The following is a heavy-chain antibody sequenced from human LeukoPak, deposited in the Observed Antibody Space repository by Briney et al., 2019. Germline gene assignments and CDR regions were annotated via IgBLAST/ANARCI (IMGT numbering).Heavy chain of an antibody. CDR3: ARELFYGDYSKLYYYYYYMDV. J-gene: IGHJ6*03. V-gene: IGHV1-18*01. Sequence: ASVKVSCKASVYTFTSYGISWVRQAPGQGLEWMGWISAYNGNTNYAQKLQGRVTMNTDTSTRTAYMELRSLRSDDTAVYYCARELFYGDYSKLYYYYYYMDVWGKGTTVTVSS. CDR1: VYTFTSYG. D-gene: IGHD4-17*01. CDR2: ISAYNGNT.